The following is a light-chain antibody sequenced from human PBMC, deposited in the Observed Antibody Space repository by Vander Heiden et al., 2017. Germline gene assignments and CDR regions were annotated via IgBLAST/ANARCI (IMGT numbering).Light chain of an antibody. Sequence: QSVLTQPPSASGTPGQRVAISCSGGSSYIGTNTVNWYPQPPATAPNLLTFSSNHRPAVGPVRFSGSKSGTAASLAISGLQAEDDADYFCATWHDRLNGWVFGGGTKLTVL. CDR2: SSN. J-gene: IGLJ3*02. CDR3: ATWHDRLNGWV. V-gene: IGLV1-44*01. CDR1: SSYIGTNT.